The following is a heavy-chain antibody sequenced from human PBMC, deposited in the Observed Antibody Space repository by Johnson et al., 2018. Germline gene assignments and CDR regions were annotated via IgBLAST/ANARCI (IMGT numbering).Heavy chain of an antibody. Sequence: QDQLVQSGGGVVQAGRSLKLCCAASGFTFSNYGVHWVRQAPGRGLEWVALISYDGRNKYYLDSAKGRFPIYRDNSKNTLFLQMNSMRGEETAVYYCGKDLAPVHSYYYDSSGYYLDAFDIWGQGTMVTVSS. J-gene: IGHJ3*02. CDR1: GFTFSNYG. V-gene: IGHV3-30*18. CDR3: GKDLAPVHSYYYDSSGYYLDAFDI. CDR2: ISYDGRNK. D-gene: IGHD3-22*01.